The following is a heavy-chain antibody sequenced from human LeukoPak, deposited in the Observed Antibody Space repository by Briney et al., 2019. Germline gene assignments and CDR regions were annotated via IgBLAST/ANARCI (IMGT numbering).Heavy chain of an antibody. J-gene: IGHJ6*03. Sequence: PSETLSLTCAVYGGSFSGYYWSWIRQPPGKGLEWIGEINHSGSTNYNPSLKSRVTISVDTSKNQFSLKLSSVTAADTAVYYCARVPGNAYYYYMDVWGKGTTVTISS. CDR2: INHSGST. V-gene: IGHV4-34*01. CDR3: ARVPGNAYYYYMDV. CDR1: GGSFSGYY.